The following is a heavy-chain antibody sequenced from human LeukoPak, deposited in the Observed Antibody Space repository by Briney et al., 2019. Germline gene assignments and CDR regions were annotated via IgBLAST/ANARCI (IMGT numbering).Heavy chain of an antibody. CDR3: AKDSSRGKSRLGATSHFDY. D-gene: IGHD1-26*01. V-gene: IGHV3-30*02. J-gene: IGHJ4*02. CDR1: GFTFSSYG. CDR2: IRYDGSNK. Sequence: GGSLRLSXAASGFTFSSYGMHWVRQAPGKGLEWVAFIRYDGSNKYYADSVKGRFTISRDNSKNTLYLQMNSLRAEDTAVYYCAKDSSRGKSRLGATSHFDYWGQGTLVTVSS.